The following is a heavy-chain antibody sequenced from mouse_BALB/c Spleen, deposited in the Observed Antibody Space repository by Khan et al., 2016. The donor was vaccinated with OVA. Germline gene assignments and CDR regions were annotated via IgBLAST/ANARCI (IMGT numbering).Heavy chain of an antibody. V-gene: IGHV3-2*02. J-gene: IGHJ4*01. CDR2: ISYGGST. D-gene: IGHD2-12*01. Sequence: VQLQESGPGLVKPSQSLSLTCTVTGYSITSYYTCELIRHLPGNILEWVGFISYGGSTSYNPSLKSRISITLDTSTNPFFLQLNSMTTEDTATYYCARKDYYSYAMDYWGQGTSVTVSS. CDR1: GYSITSYYT. CDR3: ARKDYYSYAMDY.